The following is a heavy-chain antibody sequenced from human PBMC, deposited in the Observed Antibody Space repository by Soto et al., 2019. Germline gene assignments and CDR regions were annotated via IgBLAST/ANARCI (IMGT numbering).Heavy chain of an antibody. D-gene: IGHD2-2*01. CDR1: GFTFRSYG. Sequence: PGGSLRLSCVGSGFTFRSYGMHWVRQAPGKGLECVAVISDTGSSHYYAASVEGRFTISRENSKDTLSLHMDRLRVEDTAVYYCAKDRGGDCPDNSCYFGADYWGQGTPVTVSS. J-gene: IGHJ4*02. V-gene: IGHV3-30*18. CDR3: AKDRGGDCPDNSCYFGADY. CDR2: ISDTGSSH.